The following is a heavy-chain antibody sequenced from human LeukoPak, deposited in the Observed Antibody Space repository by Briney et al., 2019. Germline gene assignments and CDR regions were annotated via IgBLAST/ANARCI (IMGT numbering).Heavy chain of an antibody. V-gene: IGHV3-7*01. CDR3: ARGEWSSSPFDY. CDR2: IQQDGSDK. J-gene: IGHJ4*02. D-gene: IGHD6-6*01. Sequence: GGSLRLSCAASGFTFSSSWMSWVRQAPGKGLEWVANIQQDGSDKYYVDSVKGRFTISRDNARNSLYLQMNSLRAEDTAVYYCARGEWSSSPFDYWGQGTLVTVSS. CDR1: GFTFSSSW.